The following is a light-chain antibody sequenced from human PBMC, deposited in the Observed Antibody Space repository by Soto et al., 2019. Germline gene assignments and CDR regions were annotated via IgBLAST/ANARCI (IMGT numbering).Light chain of an antibody. CDR1: QSVSSN. J-gene: IGKJ2*01. Sequence: EIVMTQSPATLSVSPGERATLSCRASQSVSSNLAWYQQKPGQAPRLLIYGASTRATGIPARFSGSGSGTEFTLTISRLEPEDFGVYYCQQYDNPPPMYTVGQGTKVDIK. CDR3: QQYDNPPPMYT. V-gene: IGKV3-15*01. CDR2: GAS.